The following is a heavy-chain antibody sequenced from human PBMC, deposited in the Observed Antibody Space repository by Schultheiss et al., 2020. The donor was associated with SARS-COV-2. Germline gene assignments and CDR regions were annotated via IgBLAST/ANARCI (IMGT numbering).Heavy chain of an antibody. D-gene: IGHD2-2*01. J-gene: IGHJ6*03. CDR3: ARCSKAAMHYYYYYMDV. V-gene: IGHV3-53*05. CDR1: RFISRPYY. Sequence: GGSLRLSCGASRFISRPYYMTWVRQAPGQGLEWVSSMHSGGSTYYADSVKGRFTISRDNSKNTLYLQMNSLRAEDTAVYYCARCSKAAMHYYYYYMDVWGKGTTVTVSS. CDR2: MHSGGST.